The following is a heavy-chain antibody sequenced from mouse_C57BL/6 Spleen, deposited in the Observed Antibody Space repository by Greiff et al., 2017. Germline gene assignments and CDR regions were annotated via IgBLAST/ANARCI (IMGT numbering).Heavy chain of an antibody. D-gene: IGHD3-2*02. J-gene: IGHJ2*01. V-gene: IGHV1-52*01. CDR1: GYTFTSYW. CDR2: IDPSDSET. CDR3: AYGSGPYYFDY. Sequence: QVQLQQPGAELVRPGSSVKLSCKASGYTFTSYWMHWVKQRPIQGLEWIGNIDPSDSETHYHQKFKDKATLTADKSYSTAYMQLSSLTSKYSAVYDCAYGSGPYYFDYWGQGTTLTVSS.